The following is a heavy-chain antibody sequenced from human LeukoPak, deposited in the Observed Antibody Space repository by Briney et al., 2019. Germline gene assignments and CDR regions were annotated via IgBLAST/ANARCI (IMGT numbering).Heavy chain of an antibody. V-gene: IGHV3-23*01. CDR3: AKVVSSGVLQI. CDR2: ISGSGGST. CDR1: GFTVITNY. J-gene: IGHJ4*02. Sequence: PGGSLRLSCAASGFTVITNYMSWVRQAPGKGLEWVSAISGSGGSTYYADSVKGRFTISRDNSKNTLYLQMNSLRAEDTAVYYCAKVVSSGVLQIWGQGTLVTVSS. D-gene: IGHD6-19*01.